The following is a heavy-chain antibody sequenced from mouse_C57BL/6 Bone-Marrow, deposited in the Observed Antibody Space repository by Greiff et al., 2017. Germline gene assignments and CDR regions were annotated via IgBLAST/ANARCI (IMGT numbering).Heavy chain of an antibody. CDR1: GFNIKDDY. CDR3: TSGESWDWYFDV. D-gene: IGHD4-1*01. V-gene: IGHV14-4*01. J-gene: IGHJ1*03. Sequence: EVQLQQSGAELVRPGASVKLSCTASGFNIKDDYMHWVKQRPEQGLEWIGWIDPENGDTEYASKFQGKATITADTSSNTAYLQLSSLTSEDTAVYYCTSGESWDWYFDVWGTGTTVTVSS. CDR2: IDPENGDT.